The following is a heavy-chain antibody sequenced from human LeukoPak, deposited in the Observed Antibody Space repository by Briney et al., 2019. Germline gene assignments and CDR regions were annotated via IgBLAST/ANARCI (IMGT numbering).Heavy chain of an antibody. CDR3: ARELGTVDYGSGNFDY. V-gene: IGHV3-21*01. D-gene: IGHD3-10*01. CDR2: ISSSSSYI. CDR1: GFTVSSNY. J-gene: IGHJ4*02. Sequence: AGGSLRLSCAASGFTVSSNYMNWVRQAPGKGLEWVSSISSSSSYIYYADSVKGRFTISRDNAKNSLYLQMNSLRAEDTAVYYCARELGTVDYGSGNFDYWGQGTLVTVSS.